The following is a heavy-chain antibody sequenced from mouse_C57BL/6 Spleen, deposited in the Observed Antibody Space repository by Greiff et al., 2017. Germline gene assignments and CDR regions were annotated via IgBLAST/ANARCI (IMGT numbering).Heavy chain of an antibody. CDR2: ISSTSNNYAT. V-gene: IGHV10-1*01. CDR1: GYSFTTYA. Sequence: EVQLLQSGAGLVQPKASLKLSCAASGYSFTTYAMNWVRQAPGQGLEWVARISSTSNNYATYYAVSVKDRFTISRSVSESMLYLQMNDLNTCDTAIYDGVRWGSAFAYWGQGTLVTVSA. CDR3: VRWGSAFAY. J-gene: IGHJ3*01.